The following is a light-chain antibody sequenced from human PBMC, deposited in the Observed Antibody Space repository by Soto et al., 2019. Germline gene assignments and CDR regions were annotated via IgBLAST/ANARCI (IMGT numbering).Light chain of an antibody. V-gene: IGLV1-51*01. CDR1: SSNIGNNY. J-gene: IGLJ7*01. CDR3: GTWYSSLSAGV. Sequence: QSVLTQPPSVSAAPGQKVTISCSGSSSNIGNNYVSWYQQLPGTAPKLLIYDNNKRPSGIPDRFSGSKSDTSATLGITGLQTGDEADYYCGTWYSSLSAGVFGGGTQLTVL. CDR2: DNN.